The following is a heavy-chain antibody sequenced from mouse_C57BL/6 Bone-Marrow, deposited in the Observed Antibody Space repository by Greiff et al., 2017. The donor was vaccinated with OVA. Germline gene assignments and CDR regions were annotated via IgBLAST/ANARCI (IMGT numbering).Heavy chain of an antibody. CDR3: VRHELYEGYSFAH. CDR2: IRSKSNNYAT. J-gene: IGHJ3*01. V-gene: IGHV10-1*01. CDR1: GFSFNTYA. D-gene: IGHD2-3*01. Sequence: EVKLVESGGGLVQPKGSLKLSCAASGFSFNTYAMNWVRQAPGKGLEWVARIRSKSNNYATYYADSVKDRFTISRDDSESMLYLQMNNLKTEDTAMYYCVRHELYEGYSFAHWGQGTLGTVSA.